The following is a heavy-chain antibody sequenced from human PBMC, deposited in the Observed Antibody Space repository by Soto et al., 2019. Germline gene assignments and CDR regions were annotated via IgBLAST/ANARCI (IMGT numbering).Heavy chain of an antibody. V-gene: IGHV3-33*01. Sequence: QVQLVEFGGGVVQPGRSLRLSCAASGFTFSSYGMHWVRQAPGKGLEWVAVIWYDGSNKYYADSVKGRFTISRDNSKNTLYLQMNSLRAEDTAVYYCARDAYYYGSGNNWFDPWGQGTLVTVSS. D-gene: IGHD3-10*01. CDR2: IWYDGSNK. J-gene: IGHJ5*02. CDR3: ARDAYYYGSGNNWFDP. CDR1: GFTFSSYG.